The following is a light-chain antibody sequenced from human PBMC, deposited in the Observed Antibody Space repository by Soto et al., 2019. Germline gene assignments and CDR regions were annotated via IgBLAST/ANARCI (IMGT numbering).Light chain of an antibody. CDR2: EGS. J-gene: IGLJ1*01. CDR3: CSYAGTPYV. Sequence: QSVLTQPASVSGSPGQSITISCTGTSSDVGSYNLVSWYQQHPGKAPKLIIYEGSKRPSGVSNRFSGSKSGNTASLTISGLQAEDEADYYCCSYAGTPYVFGTGTKVTVL. V-gene: IGLV2-23*01. CDR1: SSDVGSYNL.